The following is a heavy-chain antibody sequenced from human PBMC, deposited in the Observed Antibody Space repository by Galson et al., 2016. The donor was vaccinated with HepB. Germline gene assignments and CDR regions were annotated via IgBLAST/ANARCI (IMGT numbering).Heavy chain of an antibody. CDR2: IYYSGTT. V-gene: IGHV4-59*01. CDR1: DDSIINYY. Sequence: ETLSLTCSVPDDSIINYYWSWIRQPPGKGLEWIGHIYYSGTTNYNPSLKSRVTISVNTSKNQFSLKLTSVTTADTAVYFCARVGRFGGWYEWGWFDPWGQGTLVTVSS. CDR3: ARVGRFGGWYEWGWFDP. J-gene: IGHJ5*02. D-gene: IGHD6-19*01.